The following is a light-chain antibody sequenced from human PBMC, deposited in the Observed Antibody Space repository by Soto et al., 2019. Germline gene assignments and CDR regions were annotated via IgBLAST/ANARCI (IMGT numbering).Light chain of an antibody. CDR3: QQYGSSLTWT. V-gene: IGKV3-20*01. CDR2: GAA. CDR1: QRVSNNY. Sequence: EIVLTQSPGTLSLSPGERATLSCTATQRVSNNYLAGYHQKPGQAPRLVIYGAATSATGIPARCSGSGSGTDYTLPIRRLEPEDFALYYCQQYGSSLTWTFGQGTKVDIK. J-gene: IGKJ1*01.